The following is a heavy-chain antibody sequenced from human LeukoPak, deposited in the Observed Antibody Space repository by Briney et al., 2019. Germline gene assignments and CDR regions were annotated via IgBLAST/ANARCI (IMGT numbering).Heavy chain of an antibody. CDR1: GFTFSSYG. V-gene: IGHV3-33*06. J-gene: IGHJ4*02. CDR2: IWYDGSNR. CDR3: AKGDCSSTSCSLRPIDY. Sequence: GGSLRLSCAASGFTFSSYGMHWVRDAPGKGLEWGAVIWYDGSNRYYAASVKGRFTISRGNSKNTPYLQMSSLRAEDTAVYYCAKGDCSSTSCSLRPIDYWGQGTLVTVSS. D-gene: IGHD2-2*01.